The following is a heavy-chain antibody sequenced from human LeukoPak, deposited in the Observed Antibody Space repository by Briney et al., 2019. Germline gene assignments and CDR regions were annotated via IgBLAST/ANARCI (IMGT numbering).Heavy chain of an antibody. V-gene: IGHV3-23*01. D-gene: IGHD2-15*01. J-gene: IGHJ5*02. CDR1: GFTFSGYD. Sequence: GGSLRLSCAASGFTFSGYDMSWVRQAPGKGLEWVSSISGNGGKTYYADSVKGRFTISRDDSKNTLYLQMNSLRAEDTAVYYCAKSGLVRFDPWGQGTLVTVSS. CDR3: AKSGLVRFDP. CDR2: ISGNGGKT.